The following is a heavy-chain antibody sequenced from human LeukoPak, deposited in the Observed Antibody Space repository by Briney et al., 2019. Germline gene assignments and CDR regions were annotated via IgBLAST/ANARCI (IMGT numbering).Heavy chain of an antibody. J-gene: IGHJ1*01. CDR3: ARDYPGSGWYH. CDR2: ISSSSSTI. D-gene: IGHD6-19*01. CDR1: GFTFSSYS. Sequence: GGSLRLSCAASGFTFSSYSMNWVRQAPGKGLEWVSYISSSSSTIYYADSVKGRFTISRDNAKNSLYLQMNSLRAEDTAVYYCARDYPGSGWYHWGQGTLVTVSS. V-gene: IGHV3-48*01.